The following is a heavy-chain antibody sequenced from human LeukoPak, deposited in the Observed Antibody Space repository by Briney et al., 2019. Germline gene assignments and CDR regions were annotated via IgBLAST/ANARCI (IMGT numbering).Heavy chain of an antibody. CDR2: ISSNGGST. CDR1: GFTFSSYA. J-gene: IGHJ4*02. CDR3: ARGTPYYYGSGSYYGWDY. Sequence: GGSPRLSCAASGFTFSSYAMHWVRQAPGKGLEYVSAISSNGGSTYYANSVKGRFTISRDNSKNTLYLQMGSLRAEDMAVYYCARGTPYYYGSGSYYGWDYWGQGTLVTVSS. V-gene: IGHV3-64*01. D-gene: IGHD3-10*01.